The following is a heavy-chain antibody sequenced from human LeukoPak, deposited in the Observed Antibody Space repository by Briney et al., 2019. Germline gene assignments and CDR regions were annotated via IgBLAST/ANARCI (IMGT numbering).Heavy chain of an antibody. Sequence: WGSLRLSCTASGFTFSSYWMHWVRQAPGKGLVWVSRINSDGSSTNYADSVKGRLTISRDGAKNTLYLQMNSLRAEDTAVYYCARGNWNAGFDIWGPGTMVTVSS. CDR2: INSDGSST. J-gene: IGHJ3*02. V-gene: IGHV3-74*01. CDR3: ARGNWNAGFDI. D-gene: IGHD1-1*01. CDR1: GFTFSSYW.